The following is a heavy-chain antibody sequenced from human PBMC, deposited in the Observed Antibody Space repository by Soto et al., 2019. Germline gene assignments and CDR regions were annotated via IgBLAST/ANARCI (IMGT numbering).Heavy chain of an antibody. Sequence: KASETLSLTCTVSGGSISSYYWSWIRQPAGKGLEWIGRIYTSGSTNYNPSLKSRVTMSVDTSKNQFSLKLSSVTAADTAVYYCARSWLVPLHYYYGMDVWGQGTTVTVSS. D-gene: IGHD6-19*01. CDR1: GGSISSYY. J-gene: IGHJ6*02. CDR2: IYTSGST. V-gene: IGHV4-4*07. CDR3: ARSWLVPLHYYYGMDV.